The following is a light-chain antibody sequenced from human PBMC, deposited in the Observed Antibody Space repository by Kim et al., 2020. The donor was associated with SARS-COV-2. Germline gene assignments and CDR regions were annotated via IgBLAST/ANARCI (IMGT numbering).Light chain of an antibody. Sequence: DIQMTQSPSTLSASVGDRVTITCRASQSISSWLAWYQQKPGKAPKLLIYDASSLESGVPSRFSGSGSGTKFTLTISSLQPDDFATYYCQQYNSYLYTFGQGTKLEI. CDR3: QQYNSYLYT. V-gene: IGKV1-5*01. CDR1: QSISSW. J-gene: IGKJ2*01. CDR2: DAS.